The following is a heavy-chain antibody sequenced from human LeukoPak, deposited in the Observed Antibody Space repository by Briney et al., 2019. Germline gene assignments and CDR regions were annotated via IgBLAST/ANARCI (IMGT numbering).Heavy chain of an antibody. CDR1: GFTFSSYE. CDR2: ISSSGSTI. J-gene: IGHJ4*02. CDR3: ATAYSPLGFDY. D-gene: IGHD1-26*01. Sequence: GGSLRLSCAASGFTFSSYEMNWVRQAPGKGLERVSYISSSGSTIYYADSVKGRFTISRDNAKNSLYLQMNSLRAEDTAVYYCATAYSPLGFDYWGQGTLVTVSS. V-gene: IGHV3-48*03.